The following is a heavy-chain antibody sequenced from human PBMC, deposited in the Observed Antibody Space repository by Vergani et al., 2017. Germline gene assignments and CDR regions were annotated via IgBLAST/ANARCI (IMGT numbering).Heavy chain of an antibody. CDR3: ARDVLRSGSLIDY. Sequence: VQLVESGGGLVKPGGSLRLSCAASGFTFSSYSMNWVRQAPGKGLEWVAVISYDGSNKYYADSVKGRFTISRDNSKNTLYLQMNSLRAEDTAVYYCARDVLRSGSLIDYWGQGTLVTVSS. CDR2: ISYDGSNK. J-gene: IGHJ4*02. CDR1: GFTFSSYS. D-gene: IGHD3-10*01. V-gene: IGHV3-30*03.